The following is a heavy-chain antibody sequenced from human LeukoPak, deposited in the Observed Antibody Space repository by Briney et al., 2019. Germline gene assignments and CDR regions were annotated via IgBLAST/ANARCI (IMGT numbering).Heavy chain of an antibody. D-gene: IGHD6-19*01. CDR1: GYTLTELS. Sequence: ASVKVSCKVSGYTLTELSMHWVRQAPGKGLEWMGGFDPGDGETIYAQKFQGRVTMTEDTSTDTAYMELSSLRSEDTAVYYCATQRADIGSGWYVGGYWGQGTLVTVSS. CDR3: ATQRADIGSGWYVGGY. V-gene: IGHV1-24*01. CDR2: FDPGDGET. J-gene: IGHJ4*02.